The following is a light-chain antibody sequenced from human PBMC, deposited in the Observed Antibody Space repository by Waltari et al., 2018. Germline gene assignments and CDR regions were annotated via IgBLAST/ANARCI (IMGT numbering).Light chain of an antibody. J-gene: IGLJ1*01. CDR3: QSYDSSLSGPYV. CDR2: GNS. CDR1: SSNIGAGYD. Sequence: QSVLPQPPSVSGAPGQRVTIPCTGSSSNIGAGYDVHWYQQLPGTAPKLLIYGNSNRPSGVPHRFSGSKSGTSASLAITGLQAEDEADYYCQSYDSSLSGPYVFGTGTKVTVL. V-gene: IGLV1-40*01.